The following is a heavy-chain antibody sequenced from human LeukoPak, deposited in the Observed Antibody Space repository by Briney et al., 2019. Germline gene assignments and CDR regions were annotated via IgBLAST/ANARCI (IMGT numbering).Heavy chain of an antibody. CDR2: ISYDGSNK. V-gene: IGHV3-30*01. J-gene: IGHJ4*02. CDR3: ARELDYYGSGSYYFDY. Sequence: PGGSLRLSCAASGFTFSSYAMHWVRQAPGKGLEWVAVISYDGSNKYYADPVKGRFTISRDNSKNTLYLQMNSLRAEDTAVYYCARELDYYGSGSYYFDYWGQGTLVTVSS. D-gene: IGHD3-10*01. CDR1: GFTFSSYA.